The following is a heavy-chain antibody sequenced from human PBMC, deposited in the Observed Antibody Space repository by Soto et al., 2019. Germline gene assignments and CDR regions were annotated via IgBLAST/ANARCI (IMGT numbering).Heavy chain of an antibody. CDR1: GGSISSYY. D-gene: IGHD3-9*01. V-gene: IGHV4-59*01. Sequence: SETLSLTCTVSGGSISSYYWSWIRQPPGKGLEWIGYIYYSGSTNYNPSLKSRVTISVDTSKNQFSLKLSSVTAADTAVYYCARDQYYDILTGPLAFDIWGQGTMVTVSS. CDR3: ARDQYYDILTGPLAFDI. J-gene: IGHJ3*02. CDR2: IYYSGST.